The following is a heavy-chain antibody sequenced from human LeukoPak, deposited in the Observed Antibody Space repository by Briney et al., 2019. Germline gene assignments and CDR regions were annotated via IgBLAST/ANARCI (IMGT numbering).Heavy chain of an antibody. CDR1: GFSFSGYW. Sequence: GGSLRLSCAASGFSFSGYWMSWVRQAPGKGLEWVANIKKDDGSEKYYADSVTGRFTISRDNAKNSLCLQMNSLRVEDTAVYYCVRDFIYSTGWGQGTLVTVSS. CDR3: VRDFIYSTG. D-gene: IGHD5-18*01. V-gene: IGHV3-7*03. J-gene: IGHJ4*02. CDR2: IKKDDGSEK.